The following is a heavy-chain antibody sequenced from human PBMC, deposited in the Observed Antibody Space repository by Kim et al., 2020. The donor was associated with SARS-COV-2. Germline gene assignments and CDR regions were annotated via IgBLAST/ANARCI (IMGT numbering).Heavy chain of an antibody. V-gene: IGHV1-69*13. Sequence: SVKVSCKASGGTFSSYAISWVRQAPGQGLEWMGGIIPIFGTANYAQKFQGRVTITADESTSTAYMELSSLRSEDTAVYYCARVRMRRRGYSYADFDYWGQGTLVTVSS. CDR2: IIPIFGTA. J-gene: IGHJ4*02. CDR1: GGTFSSYA. D-gene: IGHD5-18*01. CDR3: ARVRMRRRGYSYADFDY.